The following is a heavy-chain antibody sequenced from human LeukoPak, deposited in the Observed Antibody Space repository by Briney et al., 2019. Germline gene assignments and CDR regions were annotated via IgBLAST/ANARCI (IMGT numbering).Heavy chain of an antibody. V-gene: IGHV4-4*07. CDR1: GGSISSYY. CDR3: ARHRKPAITMIRGVNRGGAIDY. Sequence: SEPLSLTCTVSGGSISSYYWSWIRQPAGKGLEWMGRIYTSGSTNYNPSLKSRVTMSVDTSNNHSSLKRSSVTAADTAVYYCARHRKPAITMIRGVNRGGAIDYWGQGTLVTVSS. CDR2: IYTSGST. J-gene: IGHJ4*02. D-gene: IGHD3-10*01.